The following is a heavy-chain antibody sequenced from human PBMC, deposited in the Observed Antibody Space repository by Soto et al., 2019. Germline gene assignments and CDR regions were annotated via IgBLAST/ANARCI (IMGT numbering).Heavy chain of an antibody. CDR2: MSGSGGST. CDR3: AKRKDDRVYYYYMDV. J-gene: IGHJ6*03. CDR1: GFTFSSYA. V-gene: IGHV3-23*01. Sequence: GGSLRLSCAASGFTFSSYAMSWVRQAPGKGLEWVSAMSGSGGSTYYADSVKGRFTISRDNSKDTLYLQMNSLRAEDTAVYYCAKRKDDRVYYYYMDVWGKGTTVTVSS. D-gene: IGHD3-16*02.